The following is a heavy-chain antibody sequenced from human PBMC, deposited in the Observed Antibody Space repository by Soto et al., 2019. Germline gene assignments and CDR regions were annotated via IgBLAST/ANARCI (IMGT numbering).Heavy chain of an antibody. CDR2: LNHSGST. J-gene: IGHJ5*02. CDR3: ARGGHVLRFLEWLSMTYSWFDP. D-gene: IGHD3-3*01. V-gene: IGHV4-34*01. Sequence: QVQLQQWGAGLLKPSETLSLTCAVYGGSFSGYYWSWIRQPPGKGLEWIGELNHSGSTNYNPSLKGRVTISVDTSKNQFSLKLSSVTAADTAVYYCARGGHVLRFLEWLSMTYSWFDPCGQGILVPACS. CDR1: GGSFSGYY.